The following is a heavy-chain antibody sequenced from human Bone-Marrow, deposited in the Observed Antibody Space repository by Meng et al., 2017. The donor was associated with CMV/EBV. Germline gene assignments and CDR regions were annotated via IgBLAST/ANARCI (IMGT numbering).Heavy chain of an antibody. CDR3: ARGVTMTIGFDP. CDR1: GFTVSSNY. CDR2: IYSGGST. V-gene: IGHV3-53*01. J-gene: IGHJ5*02. D-gene: IGHD3-22*01. Sequence: ETLSLTCAASGFTVSSNYMSWVRQAPGKGLEWVSVIYSGGSTYYADSVKGRFTISRDNSKNTLYLQMNSLRAEDTAVYYCARGVTMTIGFDPWGQGTLVTVSS.